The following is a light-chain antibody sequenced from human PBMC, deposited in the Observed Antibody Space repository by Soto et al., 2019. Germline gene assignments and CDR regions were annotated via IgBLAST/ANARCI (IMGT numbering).Light chain of an antibody. Sequence: QSVLTQPASVSGSPGQSITISCTGTSSDVGSYNLVSWYQQHPGKAPKLMIYEGSKRPSGVSNRFSGSKSGNTASLTISGLQAEDEADYYCCSYAGSSTLWVFGGGTKVTV. CDR1: SSDVGSYNL. CDR3: CSYAGSSTLWV. CDR2: EGS. J-gene: IGLJ3*02. V-gene: IGLV2-23*01.